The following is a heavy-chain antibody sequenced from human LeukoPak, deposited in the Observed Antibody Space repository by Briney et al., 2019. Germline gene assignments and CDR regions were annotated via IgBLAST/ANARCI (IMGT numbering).Heavy chain of an antibody. CDR2: IYTSGST. CDR1: GGSISSGSYY. V-gene: IGHV4-61*02. CDR3: ARDLYGGRYYFDY. J-gene: IGHJ4*02. D-gene: IGHD4-23*01. Sequence: MPSQTLSLTCTVSGGSISSGSYYWSWIRQPAGKGLEWIGRIYTSGSTNYNPSLKSRVTISVDPSKNQFSLKLSSVTAADTAVYYCARDLYGGRYYFDYWGQGTLVTVSS.